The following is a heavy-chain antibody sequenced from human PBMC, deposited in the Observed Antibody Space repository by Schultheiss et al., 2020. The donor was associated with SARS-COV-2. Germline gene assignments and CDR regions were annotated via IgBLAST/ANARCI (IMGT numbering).Heavy chain of an antibody. V-gene: IGHV4-34*01. D-gene: IGHD3-3*01. CDR3: ARVEGDYDFWSGYLDY. CDR2: INHSGST. J-gene: IGHJ4*02. Sequence: GSLRLSCAASGFTFSSYEMNWVRQPPGKGLEWIGEINHSGSTNYNPSLKSRVTISVDTSKNQFSLKLSSVTAADTAVYYCARVEGDYDFWSGYLDYWGQGTLVTVSS. CDR1: GFTFSSYE.